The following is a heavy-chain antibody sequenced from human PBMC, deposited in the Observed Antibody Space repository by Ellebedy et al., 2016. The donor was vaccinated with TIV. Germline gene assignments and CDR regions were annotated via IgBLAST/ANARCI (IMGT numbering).Heavy chain of an antibody. CDR2: INHSGST. D-gene: IGHD3-9*01. CDR1: GGSFSGYY. V-gene: IGHV4-34*01. Sequence: SETLSLTXAVYGGSFSGYYWSWIRQPPGKGLEWIGEINHSGSTNYNPSLKSRVTISVDTSKNQFSLKLSSVTAADTAVYYCARDHLRYFDWLSPGDYYYYGMDVWGQGTTVTVSS. J-gene: IGHJ6*02. CDR3: ARDHLRYFDWLSPGDYYYYGMDV.